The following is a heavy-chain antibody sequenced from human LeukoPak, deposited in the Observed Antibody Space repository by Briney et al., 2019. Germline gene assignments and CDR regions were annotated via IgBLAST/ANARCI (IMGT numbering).Heavy chain of an antibody. CDR2: IYYSGTT. D-gene: IGHD4-17*01. CDR3: AREDPQTTVPEGMDV. CDR1: GGPISYYY. Sequence: SETLSLTCTVSGGPISYYYWSWIRQSPGKGLEWIGYIYYSGTTNHNPSLKSRVTISVDTSKNQFSLQLRTVTAADTAVYYCAREDPQTTVPEGMDVWGQGTTVTVSS. V-gene: IGHV4-59*01. J-gene: IGHJ6*02.